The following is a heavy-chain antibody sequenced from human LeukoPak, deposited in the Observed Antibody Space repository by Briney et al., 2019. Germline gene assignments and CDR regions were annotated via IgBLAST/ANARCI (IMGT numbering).Heavy chain of an antibody. D-gene: IGHD1-1*01. CDR2: INENGANT. Sequence: GGSLRLSCGASGFMFDRYGMTWVRQAPGRGPEWVSTINENGANTHYADSVKGRFTISRDNSRNTLYLQMDSLRAEDTAVYYCARDFQHDGVQEWGQGTLVTVSS. V-gene: IGHV3-23*01. CDR3: ARDFQHDGVQE. CDR1: GFMFDRYG. J-gene: IGHJ4*02.